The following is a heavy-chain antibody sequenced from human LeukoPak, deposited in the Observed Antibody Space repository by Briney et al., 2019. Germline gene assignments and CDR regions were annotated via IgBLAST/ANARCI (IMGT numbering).Heavy chain of an antibody. CDR2: IYHSGST. V-gene: IGHV4-30-2*01. CDR3: ARTSMVRETYFDY. CDR1: GGSISSGGYS. D-gene: IGHD3-10*01. Sequence: PSETLSLTCAVSGGSISSGGYSWSWIRKPPAKRLEWIGYIYHSGSTYYNPSLKSRVTISVDRSKNQFSLKLSSVTAADTAVYYCARTSMVRETYFDYWGQGTLVTVSS. J-gene: IGHJ4*02.